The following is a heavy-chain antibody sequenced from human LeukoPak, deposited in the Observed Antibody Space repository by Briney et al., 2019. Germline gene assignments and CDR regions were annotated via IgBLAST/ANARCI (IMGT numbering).Heavy chain of an antibody. CDR2: VHLDGRT. CDR1: GGSISSTNW. Sequence: PSETLSLTCGVSGGSISSTNWWTWVRQPPGKGLEWIGEVHLDGRTNYNPSLESRLTMSVDLSEDHISLKLTSVTAADTAVYYCAREGGFYRTLDYSGQGTLVTVSS. D-gene: IGHD3-3*01. CDR3: AREGGFYRTLDY. V-gene: IGHV4-4*02. J-gene: IGHJ4*02.